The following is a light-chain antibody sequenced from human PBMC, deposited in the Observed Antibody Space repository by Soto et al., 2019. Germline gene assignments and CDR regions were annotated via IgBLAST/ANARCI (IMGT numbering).Light chain of an antibody. CDR2: QDT. J-gene: IGLJ2*01. Sequence: SYELSQPPSLSVSPGQTASIPCSGDRLGNKYVCWYQQKPGQSPVLVIYQDTKRPSGIPERFSGSNSGNTATLTISGTQAIDEADYYCQAWDGSTVVFGGGTKLTVL. CDR3: QAWDGSTVV. V-gene: IGLV3-1*01. CDR1: RLGNKY.